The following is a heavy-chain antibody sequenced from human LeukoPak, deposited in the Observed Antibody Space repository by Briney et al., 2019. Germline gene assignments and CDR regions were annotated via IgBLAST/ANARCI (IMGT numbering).Heavy chain of an antibody. V-gene: IGHV4-59*08. D-gene: IGHD3-10*01. CDR1: GGSISSYY. CDR3: ARSAGYYGYPAPFDY. CDR2: IYYSGST. Sequence: SETLSLTCAVYGGSISSYYWSWIRQPPGKGLEWIGYIYYSGSTNYNPSLKSRVTISVDTSKNQFSLKLSSVTAADTAVYYCARSAGYYGYPAPFDYWGQGTLVTVSS. J-gene: IGHJ4*02.